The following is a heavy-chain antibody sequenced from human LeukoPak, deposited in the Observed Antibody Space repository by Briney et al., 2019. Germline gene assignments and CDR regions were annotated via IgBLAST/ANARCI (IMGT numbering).Heavy chain of an antibody. CDR2: ISYSGNT. CDR3: ARRGISRIRGLITYFFDY. D-gene: IGHD3-10*01. Sequence: SEALSLTCSVSGASMSSNNYFWGWVRQPPGKGLEWIGSISYSGNTYYNPSLKSRATVFADTSKNQFSLKLSSVTAADTAVYYCARRGISRIRGLITYFFDYWGQGILVTVSS. V-gene: IGHV4-39*01. CDR1: GASMSSNNYF. J-gene: IGHJ4*02.